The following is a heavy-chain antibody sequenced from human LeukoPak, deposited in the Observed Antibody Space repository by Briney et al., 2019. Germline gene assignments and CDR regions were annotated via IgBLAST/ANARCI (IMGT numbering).Heavy chain of an antibody. V-gene: IGHV1-69*13. CDR3: ARGGDCSGGSCYHFHLDY. Sequence: GASVKVSCKASGGTFSSYAISWVRQAPGQGLEWMGGIIPIFGTANYAQKFQGRVTITADESTSTAYMELSSLRSEDTAVYYCARGGDCSGGSCYHFHLDYWGQGTLVTVSS. D-gene: IGHD2-15*01. CDR1: GGTFSSYA. CDR2: IIPIFGTA. J-gene: IGHJ4*02.